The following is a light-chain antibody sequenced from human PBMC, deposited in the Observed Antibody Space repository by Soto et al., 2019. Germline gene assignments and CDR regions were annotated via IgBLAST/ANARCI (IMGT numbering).Light chain of an antibody. J-gene: IGLJ2*01. CDR1: SSDVGGYNY. Sequence: QSVLTQPASVSGSPGQSITISCTGTSSDVGGYNYVSWYQQHPGKAHKLMIYDVSSRPSGVSNRFSGSKSGNTASLTISGLQAEDEADYYCSSYTSSSTLDMVFGGGTKLTVL. CDR2: DVS. V-gene: IGLV2-14*01. CDR3: SSYTSSSTLDMV.